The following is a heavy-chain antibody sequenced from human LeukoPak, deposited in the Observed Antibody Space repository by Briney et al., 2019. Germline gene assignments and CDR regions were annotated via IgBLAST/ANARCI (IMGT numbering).Heavy chain of an antibody. V-gene: IGHV3-23*01. D-gene: IGHD3-22*01. CDR2: ISGSGGST. CDR1: GFTFSSYA. Sequence: GGSLRLSCAASGFTFSSYAMSWVRQAPGKGLEWVSAISGSGGSTYYADSVKGRFTISRDNSKNTLYLQMNSLRAEDTAVYYCAKSKPFYYYDSRGYYYDFDYWGQGTLVTVSS. J-gene: IGHJ4*02. CDR3: AKSKPFYYYDSRGYYYDFDY.